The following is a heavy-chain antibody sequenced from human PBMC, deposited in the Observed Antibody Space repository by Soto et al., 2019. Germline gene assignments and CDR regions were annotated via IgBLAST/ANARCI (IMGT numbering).Heavy chain of an antibody. CDR3: ARNGNQLLYSTEYNWFDP. D-gene: IGHD2-2*02. V-gene: IGHV1-69*13. CDR2: IIPIFGTA. J-gene: IGHJ5*02. CDR1: GGTFSSYA. Sequence: XSVKVSCKASGGTFSSYAISWVRQAPGQGLEWMGGIIPIFGTANYAQKFQGRVTITADESTSTAYMELSSLRSEDTAVYYCARNGNQLLYSTEYNWFDPWGQGTLVTASS.